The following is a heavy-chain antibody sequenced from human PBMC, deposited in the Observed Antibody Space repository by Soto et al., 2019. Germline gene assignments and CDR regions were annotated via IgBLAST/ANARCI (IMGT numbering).Heavy chain of an antibody. Sequence: GASVKVSCKASGGTFSSYAISWVRQAPGQGLEWMGGIIPIFGTANYAQKFQGRVTITADESTSTAYMELSSLRSEDTAVYYCASETYYYDSSGYQDAFDIWGQGTMVTVSS. CDR3: ASETYYYDSSGYQDAFDI. J-gene: IGHJ3*02. D-gene: IGHD3-22*01. CDR1: GGTFSSYA. V-gene: IGHV1-69*13. CDR2: IIPIFGTA.